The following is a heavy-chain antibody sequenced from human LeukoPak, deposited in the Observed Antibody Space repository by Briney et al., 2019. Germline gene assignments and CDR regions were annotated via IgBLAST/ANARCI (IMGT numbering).Heavy chain of an antibody. J-gene: IGHJ3*01. D-gene: IGHD3-16*02. CDR3: ARDIELSA. CDR1: GFTVSSKH. Sequence: GGALRLSCAASGFTVSSKHMSWVRQAPGEGREWGSLISFSGANTYYADSVKGGFTVSRDNSKDTLYLQMNSLRAEDTAIYYCARDIELSAWGLGTMVTVSS. V-gene: IGHV3-53*01. CDR2: ISFSGANT.